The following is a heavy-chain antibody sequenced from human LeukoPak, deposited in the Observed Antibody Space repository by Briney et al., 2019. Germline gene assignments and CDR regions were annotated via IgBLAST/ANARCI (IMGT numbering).Heavy chain of an antibody. CDR3: ARDSHPVPAASGCWFDP. D-gene: IGHD2-2*01. V-gene: IGHV1-69*04. CDR1: GGTFSSYA. CDR2: IIPIFGIA. J-gene: IGHJ5*02. Sequence: SVKVSCKASGGTFSSYAISWVRQAPGQGLEWVGRIIPIFGIATNAQKFQGRVTITADKSTSTAYMELSSLRSEDTAVYYCARDSHPVPAASGCWFDPWGQGTLVTVSS.